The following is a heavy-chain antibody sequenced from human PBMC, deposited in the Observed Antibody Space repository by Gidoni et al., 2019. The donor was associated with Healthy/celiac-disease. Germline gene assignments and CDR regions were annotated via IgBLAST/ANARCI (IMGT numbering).Heavy chain of an antibody. CDR1: GGSFSGYY. CDR2: INHSGST. V-gene: IGHV4-34*01. CDR3: ARGHVTYGDCDY. J-gene: IGHJ4*02. Sequence: QVQLQQWGAGLLKPSETLSLTCAVYGGSFSGYYWSWIRQPPGKGLEWIGEINHSGSTNYNPSLKSRVTISVDTSKNQFSLKLSSVTAADTAVYYCARGHVTYGDCDYWGQGTLVTVSS. D-gene: IGHD4-17*01.